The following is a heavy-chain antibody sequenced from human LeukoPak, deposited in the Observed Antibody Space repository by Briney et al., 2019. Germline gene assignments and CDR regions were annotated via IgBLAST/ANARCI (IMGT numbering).Heavy chain of an antibody. CDR1: GYTFSAYY. CDR2: LNPNSGDT. V-gene: IGHV1-2*02. CDR3: AKSSSWSDNYFDP. Sequence: GASVKVSCKASGYTFSAYYIHWVRQAPGQGLEWIGWLNPNSGDTKYAQKFQGRVTMTRDTSVSTAYMELSSLTSDDTAFYYCAKSSSWSDNYFDPWGQGTLVTVSS. D-gene: IGHD6-6*01. J-gene: IGHJ5*02.